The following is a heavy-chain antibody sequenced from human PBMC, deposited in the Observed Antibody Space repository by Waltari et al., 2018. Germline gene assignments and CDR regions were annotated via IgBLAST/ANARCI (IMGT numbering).Heavy chain of an antibody. V-gene: IGHV3-33*01. CDR2: IWYDGSNK. CDR3: ARGGPDNQESLDI. CDR1: GFHFSFYG. Sequence: QVQLVESGGGVVQPGMSLRLSCAASGFHFSFYGMHWVCQAPGKGLEWVATIWYDGSNKYYGESVKGRLTVSRDNSKNTLFLQMDSLRAEDTAVYYCARGGPDNQESLDIWGRGTMVTVSS. J-gene: IGHJ3*02.